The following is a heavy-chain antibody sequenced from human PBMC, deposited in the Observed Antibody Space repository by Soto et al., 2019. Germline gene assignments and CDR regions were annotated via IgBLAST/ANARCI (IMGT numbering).Heavy chain of an antibody. CDR3: AREGSSSGPDSEY. D-gene: IGHD3-22*01. CDR2: TRNKASSYTT. J-gene: IGHJ4*02. V-gene: IGHV3-72*01. CDR1: GFSFSDYY. Sequence: EVQLVESGGGLVQPGGSLRLSCAASGFSFSDYYINWVRQAPGKGLEWVGRTRNKASSYTTDYAAFVKGRFTISRDDSKNLIYLQMNSLKTEDTAVYYCAREGSSSGPDSEYWGQGTRVTVSS.